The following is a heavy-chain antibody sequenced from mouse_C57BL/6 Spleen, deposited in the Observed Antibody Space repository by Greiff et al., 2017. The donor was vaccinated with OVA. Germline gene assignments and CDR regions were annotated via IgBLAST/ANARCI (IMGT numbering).Heavy chain of an antibody. D-gene: IGHD1-1*01. CDR1: GYTFTSYW. V-gene: IGHV1-50*01. CDR3: ARSGYYGRFAY. Sequence: QVQLQQPGAELVKPGASVKLSCKASGYTFTSYWMQWVKQRPGQGLEWIGEIDPSDSYTNYNQKFKGKATLTVDTSSSTAYMQLSSLTSEDSAVYYCARSGYYGRFAYWGQGTLVTVSA. J-gene: IGHJ3*01. CDR2: IDPSDSYT.